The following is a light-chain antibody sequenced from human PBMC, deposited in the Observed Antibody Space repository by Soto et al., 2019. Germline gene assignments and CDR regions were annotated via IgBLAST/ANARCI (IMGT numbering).Light chain of an antibody. CDR2: DVS. CDR1: SSAVGGYNY. CDR3: SSYTRSSTYV. V-gene: IGLV2-14*01. Sequence: QSALTQPASVSGSPGQSITISCTGTSSAVGGYNYVSWYRQHPGRAPKPMIYDVSNRPSGVSNRFSGSKSGNTASLTISGLQAEDEADYYCSSYTRSSTYVFGTGTRVTVL. J-gene: IGLJ1*01.